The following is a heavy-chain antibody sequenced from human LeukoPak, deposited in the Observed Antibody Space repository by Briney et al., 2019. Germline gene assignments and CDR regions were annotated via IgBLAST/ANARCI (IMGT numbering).Heavy chain of an antibody. CDR1: GFSFSSYS. CDR2: ISTSSSYI. Sequence: GGSLRLSCAASGFSFSSYSMNRVRQAPGKGLEWVSSISTSSSYIYYADSVKGRFTISRDDAKNCLYLQMNSLRAEDTAVYYCARDVGMDVWGKGTTVTVSS. J-gene: IGHJ6*04. CDR3: ARDVGMDV. V-gene: IGHV3-21*06. D-gene: IGHD2-15*01.